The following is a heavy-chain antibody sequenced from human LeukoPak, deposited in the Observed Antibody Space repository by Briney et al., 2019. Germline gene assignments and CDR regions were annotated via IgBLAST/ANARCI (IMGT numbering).Heavy chain of an antibody. Sequence: GGSLRLSCAASGFTFSSYAMHWVRQAPGKGLEWVAVISYDGSNKYYADSVKGRFTISRDNSKNTLYLQMNSLRAEDTAVYYCARDLRYYGSGDAEDYWGQGTLVTVSS. CDR3: ARDLRYYGSGDAEDY. CDR2: ISYDGSNK. D-gene: IGHD3-10*01. CDR1: GFTFSSYA. J-gene: IGHJ4*02. V-gene: IGHV3-30*04.